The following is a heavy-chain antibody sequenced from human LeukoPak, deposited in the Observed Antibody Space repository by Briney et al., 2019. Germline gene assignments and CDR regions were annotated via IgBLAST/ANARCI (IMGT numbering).Heavy chain of an antibody. J-gene: IGHJ5*02. CDR2: IKEDGSEK. D-gene: IGHD2-21*01. V-gene: IGHV3-7*03. Sequence: GGSLRLSCAASGFTFSNYWMSWVRQAPGKGLEWVANIKEDGSEKYYVHSVKGGFTVSRDNAKNSLFLQLNGLRVEDTAVDYCATYRETSWGQGALVTVSS. CDR3: ATYRETS. CDR1: GFTFSNYW.